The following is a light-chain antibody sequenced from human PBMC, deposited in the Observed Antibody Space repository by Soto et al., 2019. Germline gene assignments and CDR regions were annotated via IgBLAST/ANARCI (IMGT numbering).Light chain of an antibody. CDR2: GAS. Sequence: ILLTRSPGTLSQSPAQGATISCMASQSVSNNYLAWYQQKPGQAPRLLIYGASNRATGVPDRFSGSGSGTDFTLTISRLEPEDFAVYSCQQYGSSGTFGQGTKVDVK. CDR3: QQYGSSGT. CDR1: QSVSNNY. J-gene: IGKJ1*01. V-gene: IGKV3-20*01.